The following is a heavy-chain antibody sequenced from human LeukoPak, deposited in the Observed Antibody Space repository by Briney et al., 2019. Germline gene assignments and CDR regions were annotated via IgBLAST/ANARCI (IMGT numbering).Heavy chain of an antibody. D-gene: IGHD6-13*01. Sequence: SETLSLTCTVSGGSISSYYWSWIRQPPGKGLEWIGYIYYSGSTNYNPSLKSRVTISVDTSKNQFSLKLSSVTAADTAVYYCARDSRYSSSWYEVYYYGMDVWGQGTTVTVSS. CDR2: IYYSGST. CDR1: GGSISSYY. J-gene: IGHJ6*02. V-gene: IGHV4-59*01. CDR3: ARDSRYSSSWYEVYYYGMDV.